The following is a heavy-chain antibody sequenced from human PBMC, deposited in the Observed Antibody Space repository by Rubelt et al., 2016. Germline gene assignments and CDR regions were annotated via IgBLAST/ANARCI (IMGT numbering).Heavy chain of an antibody. V-gene: IGHV1-3*01. Sequence: QVQLVQSGAEVKKPGASVKVSCKASGYTFTSYAMHWVRQAPGQRLEWMGWINAGNGNTKYSQKFQGRGTITRDTSASTADMELSSLRSEDTAVYYCARAQRIRLLMVYAPTFDYWGQGTLVTVSS. D-gene: IGHD2-8*01. CDR1: GYTFTSYA. CDR3: ARAQRIRLLMVYAPTFDY. J-gene: IGHJ4*02. CDR2: INAGNGNT.